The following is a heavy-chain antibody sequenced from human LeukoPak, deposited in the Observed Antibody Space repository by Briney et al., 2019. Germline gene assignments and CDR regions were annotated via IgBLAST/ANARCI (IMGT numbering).Heavy chain of an antibody. CDR1: GFTFSSYG. D-gene: IGHD6-19*01. V-gene: IGHV3-33*01. CDR2: IWYDGSNK. CDR3: ASLSDQLAPRPGIAVAGRGGGRDMDV. Sequence: PGRSLRLSCAASGFTFSSYGMHWVRQAPGKGLEWVAVIWYDGSNKYYADSVKGRFTISRDNSKNTLYLQMNSLRAEDTAVYYCASLSDQLAPRPGIAVAGRGGGRDMDVWGKGTTVTVSS. J-gene: IGHJ6*03.